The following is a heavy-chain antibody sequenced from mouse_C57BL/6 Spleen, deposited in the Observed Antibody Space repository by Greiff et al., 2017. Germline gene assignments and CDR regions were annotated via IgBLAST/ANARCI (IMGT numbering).Heavy chain of an antibody. CDR2: IYWDDDK. CDR1: GFSLSPSGMG. V-gene: IGHV8-12*01. J-gene: IGHJ3*01. CDR3: ARSGGNPVGAWFAY. D-gene: IGHD2-1*01. Sequence: QVTLKECGPGILQSSQTLSLTCSFSGFSLSPSGMGVSWIRHPSGKGLEWLAHIYWDDDKRYNPSLNSRLTISKDTSRNQVFLKITSVDTADTATYYCARSGGNPVGAWFAYWGQGTLVTVSA.